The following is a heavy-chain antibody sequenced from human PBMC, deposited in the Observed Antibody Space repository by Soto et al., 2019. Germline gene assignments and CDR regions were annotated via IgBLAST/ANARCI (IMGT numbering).Heavy chain of an antibody. CDR1: GGSITGSSYY. J-gene: IGHJ5*02. CDR3: VREGYCGSNSCNWLDP. V-gene: IGHV4-39*02. CDR2: IYYSGST. Sequence: PSETLSLTCTVSGGSITGSSYYCTWIRQPPGKGLEWIGSIYYSGSTFYNPSLKSRVSMSLDSSKNVVSLKLSSVTAADTAVYYCVREGYCGSNSCNWLDPWGQGTLVTVSS. D-gene: IGHD2-2*01.